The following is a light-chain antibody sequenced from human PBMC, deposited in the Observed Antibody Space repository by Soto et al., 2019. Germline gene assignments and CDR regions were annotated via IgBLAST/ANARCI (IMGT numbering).Light chain of an antibody. J-gene: IGKJ1*01. CDR1: ENLNTN. Sequence: EIVMTQSPGTLSVSPWERATHSCRASENLNTNLAWYQQRPGQAPRLLIYGASTRATGVPARFTGSGSGTDFTLTISTLQFEDFAVYLCQQYKNWPPCTFGQGTKVDI. CDR3: QQYKNWPPCT. CDR2: GAS. V-gene: IGKV3-15*01.